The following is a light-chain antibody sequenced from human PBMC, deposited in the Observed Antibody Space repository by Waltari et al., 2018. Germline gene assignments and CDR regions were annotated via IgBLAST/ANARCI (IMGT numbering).Light chain of an antibody. Sequence: QSVLTQPPSASGTPGQRLIISCSGSSSHIGTNYVYWYQQFPGTAPKVLIYKTNQRPSGVPDRFSGSKSGTSASLAISGLRSEDEADYYCAAWDDSLSGNVFGTGTKVTVL. V-gene: IGLV1-47*01. CDR2: KTN. CDR1: SSHIGTNY. J-gene: IGLJ1*01. CDR3: AAWDDSLSGNV.